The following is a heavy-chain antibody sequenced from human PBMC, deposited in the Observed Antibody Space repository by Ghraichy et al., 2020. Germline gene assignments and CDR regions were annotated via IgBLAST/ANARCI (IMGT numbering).Heavy chain of an antibody. CDR1: GYTFTSYD. CDR2: MNPNSGNT. J-gene: IGHJ6*02. Sequence: ASVKVSCKASGYTFTSYDINWVRQATGQGLEWMGWMNPNSGNTGYAQKFQGRVTMTRNTSISTAYMELSSLRSEDTAVYYCARSFATVTTFHYYYYYGMDVWGQGTTVTVSS. V-gene: IGHV1-8*01. D-gene: IGHD4-17*01. CDR3: ARSFATVTTFHYYYYYGMDV.